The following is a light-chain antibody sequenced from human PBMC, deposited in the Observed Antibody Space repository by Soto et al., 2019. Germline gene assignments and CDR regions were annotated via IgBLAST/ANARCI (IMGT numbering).Light chain of an antibody. CDR3: CSYAGSFTWV. CDR2: DAN. Sequence: QSALTQPRSVSGSPGQSVTISCTGTTGDVGASNFVSWYQLHPGKAPKLMIYDANKRPSGVPDRFSASKSGNTASLTISGLQAEDEADYYCCSYAGSFTWVFGGGTKLTVL. J-gene: IGLJ3*02. V-gene: IGLV2-11*01. CDR1: TGDVGASNF.